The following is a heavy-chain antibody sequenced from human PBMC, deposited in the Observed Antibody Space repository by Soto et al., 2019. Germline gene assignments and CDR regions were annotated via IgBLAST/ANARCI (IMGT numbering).Heavy chain of an antibody. D-gene: IGHD2-2*01. CDR2: IYYSGST. CDR3: ARGCSSTRCYAGVDY. J-gene: IGHJ4*02. V-gene: IGHV4-31*03. Sequence: QVQLQESGPGLVKPSQTLSLTCTVSGGSISSGGYYWSWISQHPGKGLELIGYIYYSGSTYYNPSLKSRVTLSVDTSKNQFSLNLSSVTAADTAVYYCARGCSSTRCYAGVDYWGQGTLVTVSS. CDR1: GGSISSGGYY.